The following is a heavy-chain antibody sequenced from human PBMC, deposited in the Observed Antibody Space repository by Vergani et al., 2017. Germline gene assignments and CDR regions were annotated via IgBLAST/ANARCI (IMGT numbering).Heavy chain of an antibody. Sequence: EVQVVESGGGLIKPGGSLRLSCVVSGVTFKNAWINWVRQAPGKGQEWIGRIRSNNAGGTADDAAHLKGRFTISRVNSKDRAFLLVNNVKTEDSAVYFCYTHYHDYWGQGTLVTVSS. J-gene: IGHJ4*02. CDR3: YTHYHDY. CDR2: IRSNNAGGTA. CDR1: GVTFKNAW. V-gene: IGHV3-15*01. D-gene: IGHD2-15*01.